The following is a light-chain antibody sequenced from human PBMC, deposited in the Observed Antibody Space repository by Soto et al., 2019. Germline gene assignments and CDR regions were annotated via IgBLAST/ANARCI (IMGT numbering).Light chain of an antibody. Sequence: SYELTQPPSVSVSPGQTASIPCSGDKLGDKYACWYQQKPGQSPVLVIYQDSKRPSGIPERFSGSNSGNTATLTISGTQAMDEADYYCQAWDSSTAAFGTGTKLTVL. J-gene: IGLJ1*01. CDR2: QDS. V-gene: IGLV3-1*01. CDR1: KLGDKY. CDR3: QAWDSSTAA.